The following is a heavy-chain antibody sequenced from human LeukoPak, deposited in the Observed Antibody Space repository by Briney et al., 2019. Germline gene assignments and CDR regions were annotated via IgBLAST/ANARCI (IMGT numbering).Heavy chain of an antibody. V-gene: IGHV3-48*03. Sequence: PGGSLRLSCAASGFTFSSYEMNWVRQAPGKGLESVSYISSGGTTIYYADSVKGRFTISRDNAKNSLYLQMNSLRAEDTAVYYCARVEDTATRGFYFDYWGQGTLVTVSS. CDR1: GFTFSSYE. CDR3: ARVEDTATRGFYFDY. J-gene: IGHJ4*02. D-gene: IGHD5-18*01. CDR2: ISSGGTTI.